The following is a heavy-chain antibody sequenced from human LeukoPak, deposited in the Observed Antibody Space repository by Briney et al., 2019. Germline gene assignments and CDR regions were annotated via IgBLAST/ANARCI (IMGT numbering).Heavy chain of an antibody. CDR2: IYYSGST. J-gene: IGHJ6*02. D-gene: IGHD5-18*01. CDR1: GGSISSSSYY. Sequence: SETLSLTCTVSGGSISSSSYYWGWIRQPPGKGLERIGSIYYSGSTYYNPSLKSRVTISVDTSKNQFSLKLSSVTAADTAVYYCARQRGDTAMVAYYYGMDVWGQGTTVTVSS. V-gene: IGHV4-39*01. CDR3: ARQRGDTAMVAYYYGMDV.